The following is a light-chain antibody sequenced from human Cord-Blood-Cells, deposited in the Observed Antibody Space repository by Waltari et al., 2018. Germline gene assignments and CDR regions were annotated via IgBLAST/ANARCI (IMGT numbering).Light chain of an antibody. V-gene: IGKV3-11*01. Sequence: EIVLTQSPATLSLSPADRATLSCRASQSVSSYLAWYQQKPGQAPRLLIYDASNRATGIPARFSGSGSGTDFTLTISSLEPEDFAVYYCQQRSNWPPLTFGGGTKVEIK. CDR3: QQRSNWPPLT. CDR1: QSVSSY. J-gene: IGKJ4*01. CDR2: DAS.